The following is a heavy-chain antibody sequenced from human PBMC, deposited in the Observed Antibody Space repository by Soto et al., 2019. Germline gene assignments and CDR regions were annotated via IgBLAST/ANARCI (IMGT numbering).Heavy chain of an antibody. J-gene: IGHJ6*02. V-gene: IGHV3-48*02. CDR3: AREYYDFWSGPHYYYGMDV. Sequence: QPGGSLRLSCAASGFTFSSYSMNWVRQAPGKGLEWVSYISSSSSTIYYADSVKGRFTISRDNAKNSLYLQMNSLRDEDTAVYYCAREYYDFWSGPHYYYGMDVWGQGTTVTVSS. CDR1: GFTFSSYS. D-gene: IGHD3-3*01. CDR2: ISSSSSTI.